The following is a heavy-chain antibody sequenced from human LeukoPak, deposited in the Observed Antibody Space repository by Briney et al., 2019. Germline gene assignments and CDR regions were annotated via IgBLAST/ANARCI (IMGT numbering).Heavy chain of an antibody. J-gene: IGHJ4*02. V-gene: IGHV3-21*01. CDR1: GFTFSSYS. CDR3: ARDVEFRSLFGELSGRGFDY. Sequence: GGSLTLSCAASGFTFSSYSMNWVRQAPGKGLEWVSSISSSSSYIYYADSGNGRFTISRDNAKNSLYLQMNSLGAEDTAVYYCARDVEFRSLFGELSGRGFDYWGQGTLVTVSS. CDR2: ISSSSSYI. D-gene: IGHD3-10*02.